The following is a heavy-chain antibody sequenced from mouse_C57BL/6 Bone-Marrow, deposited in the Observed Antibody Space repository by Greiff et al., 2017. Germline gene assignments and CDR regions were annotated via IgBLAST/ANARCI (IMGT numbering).Heavy chain of an antibody. D-gene: IGHD2-5*01. CDR3: AAYYSNYCAMYY. CDR2: IDPANGNT. J-gene: IGHJ4*01. Sequence: VQLQQSVAELVRPGASVKLSCTASGFNFNNTYMSWVKQKPEQGLEWIGRIDPANGNTKYAPKFQGKVTISADTSSNTSYLQLSSLKSEDTAIYYCAAYYSNYCAMYYWCQGTSVTVSS. CDR1: GFNFNNTY. V-gene: IGHV14-3*01.